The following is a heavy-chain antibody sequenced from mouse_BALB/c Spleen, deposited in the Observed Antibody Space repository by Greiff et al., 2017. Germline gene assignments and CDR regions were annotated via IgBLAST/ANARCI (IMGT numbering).Heavy chain of an antibody. Sequence: EVQRVESGGGLVKPGGSLKLSCAASGFTFSDYYMYWVRQTPEKRLEWVATISDGGSYTYYPDSVKGRFTISRDNAKNNLYLQMSSLKSEDTAMYYCATSTAGNFDYWGQGTTLTVSS. V-gene: IGHV5-4*02. CDR2: ISDGGSYT. CDR3: ATSTAGNFDY. CDR1: GFTFSDYY. D-gene: IGHD1-2*01. J-gene: IGHJ2*01.